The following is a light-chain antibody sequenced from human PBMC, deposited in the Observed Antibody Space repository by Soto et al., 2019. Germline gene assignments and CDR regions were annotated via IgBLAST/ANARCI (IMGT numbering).Light chain of an antibody. CDR1: QSVSSKS. J-gene: IGKJ5*01. CDR2: DAS. Sequence: IVLTQSPGTLSVSPGERATLSCRATQSVSSKSLAWYQQKAGQAPRLIIYDASKRAADVPDRFSGSGSGTDFTLTISRLEAEDFAVYYCQQYGSPPTTFAQRTRLEIK. CDR3: QQYGSPPTT. V-gene: IGKV3-20*01.